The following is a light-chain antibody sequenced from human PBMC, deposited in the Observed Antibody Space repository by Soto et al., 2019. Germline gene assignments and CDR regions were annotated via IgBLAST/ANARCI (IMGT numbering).Light chain of an antibody. J-gene: IGLJ2*01. CDR1: SSDVGGYNY. CDR3: SAYAGSSTWV. CDR2: EVY. Sequence: QSAPTQPPSASGCPGQSVTFSCTGTSSDVGGYNYVSWYQQYPGKAPKLMIYEVYKRPSGVPDRFSGSKSGNTASLTVSGLQPEDEADYYCSAYAGSSTWVFGGGTQLTVL. V-gene: IGLV2-8*01.